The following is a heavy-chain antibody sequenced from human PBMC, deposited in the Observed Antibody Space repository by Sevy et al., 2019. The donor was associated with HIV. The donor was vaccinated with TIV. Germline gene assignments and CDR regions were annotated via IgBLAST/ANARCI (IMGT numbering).Heavy chain of an antibody. CDR1: GFTFSSHA. CDR2: ISSDGNSQ. CDR3: ARDLISGSYSQSLDY. V-gene: IGHV3-30*04. Sequence: GGSLRLSCAASGFTFSSHAMHWVRQAPGKGLDWVAVISSDGNSQYSADSVKGRFTISRDSSKNTLYLQMDSLRVEDTAVYYCARDLISGSYSQSLDYWGQGTLVTVSS. D-gene: IGHD1-26*01. J-gene: IGHJ4*02.